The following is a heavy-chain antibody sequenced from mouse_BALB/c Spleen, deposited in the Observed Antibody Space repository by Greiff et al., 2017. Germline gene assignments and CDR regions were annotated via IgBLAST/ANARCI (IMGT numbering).Heavy chain of an antibody. V-gene: IGHV14-3*02. D-gene: IGHD3-1*01. Sequence: VQLQQSGAELVKPGASVKLSCTASGFNIKDTYMHWVKQRPEQGLEWIGRIDPANGNTKYDPKFQGKATITADTSSNTAYLQLSSLTSEDTAVYYCARPFLGRLFAYWGQGTLVTVSA. CDR2: IDPANGNT. CDR3: ARPFLGRLFAY. J-gene: IGHJ3*01. CDR1: GFNIKDTY.